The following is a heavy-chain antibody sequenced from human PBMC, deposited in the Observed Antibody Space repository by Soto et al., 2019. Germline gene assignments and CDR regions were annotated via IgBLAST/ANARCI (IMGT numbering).Heavy chain of an antibody. CDR2: IIPISGTA. CDR3: ARSQGSSTSLEIYYYYYYGMDV. Sequence: QVQLVQSGAEVKKPGSSVKVSCKASGGTFSSYAISWVRQDPGQWLEWMGGIIPISGTANYAQKFQGRVTITADESTSKAYMELSSLRSEDTAVYYCARSQGSSTSLEIYYYYYYGMDVWGQGTKVTVSS. CDR1: GGTFSSYA. V-gene: IGHV1-69*01. J-gene: IGHJ6*02. D-gene: IGHD2-2*01.